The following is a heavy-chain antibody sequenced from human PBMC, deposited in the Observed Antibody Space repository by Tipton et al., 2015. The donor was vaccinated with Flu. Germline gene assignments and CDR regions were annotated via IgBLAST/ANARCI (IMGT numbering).Heavy chain of an antibody. V-gene: IGHV4-4*07. D-gene: IGHD6-19*01. CDR3: AREPRAVAGLDS. CDR2: IYTTGST. Sequence: TLSLTCTVSGGSISTFFWYWIRQPAGKGLEWIGRIYTTGSTNYNPSLESRVTMSVDTAKNQFSLQLTSVTAADTAVYYCAREPRAVAGLDSWGQGTLVTVSS. CDR1: GGSISTFF. J-gene: IGHJ4*02.